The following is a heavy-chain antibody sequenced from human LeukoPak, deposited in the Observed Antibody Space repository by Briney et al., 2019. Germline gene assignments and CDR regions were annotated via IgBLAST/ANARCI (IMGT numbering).Heavy chain of an antibody. D-gene: IGHD3-3*01. Sequence: GGSLRLSCAASGFTFSSYAMNWVRQAPGKGLEWVSAISGSGGYTYYADSVKGRLTISRDNSKNTLYLQMNSLRAEDTAVYYCARGLYRDAFDIWGQGTMVTVSS. V-gene: IGHV3-23*01. CDR2: ISGSGGYT. CDR3: ARGLYRDAFDI. J-gene: IGHJ3*02. CDR1: GFTFSSYA.